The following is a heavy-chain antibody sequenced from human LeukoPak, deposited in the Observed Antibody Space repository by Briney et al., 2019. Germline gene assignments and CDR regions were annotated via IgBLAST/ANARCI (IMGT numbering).Heavy chain of an antibody. V-gene: IGHV3-23*01. J-gene: IGHJ3*02. CDR1: GLTFSSYA. CDR2: ISGSGGST. D-gene: IGHD3-16*01. Sequence: GGSLRLSCAASGLTFSSYAMSWVRQAPGKGLEWVSAISGSGGSTYYADSVKGRFTISRDNSKNTLYLQMNSLRAEDTAVYYCAIQTYDYVWGSPGDAFDIWGQGTMVTVSS. CDR3: AIQTYDYVWGSPGDAFDI.